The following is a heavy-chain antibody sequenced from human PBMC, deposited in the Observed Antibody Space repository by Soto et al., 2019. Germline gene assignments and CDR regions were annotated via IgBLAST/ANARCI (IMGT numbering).Heavy chain of an antibody. D-gene: IGHD3-16*02. CDR1: GASIISSY. CDR2: IYYTGTI. J-gene: IGHJ2*01. CDR3: ARHGYRGAWY. Sequence: SETLSLTCTVSGASIISSYWSWIRQPPGKGLEWIGYIYYTGTIAYNPSLESRLTISIDTSKSQFSLKLSSVTAADTAIYYCARHGYRGAWY. V-gene: IGHV4-59*08.